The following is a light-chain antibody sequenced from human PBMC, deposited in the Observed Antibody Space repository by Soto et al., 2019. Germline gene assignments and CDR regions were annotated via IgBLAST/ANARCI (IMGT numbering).Light chain of an antibody. CDR3: QQYHNWPPPYT. CDR2: GAS. CDR1: PSVART. J-gene: IGKJ2*01. Sequence: ESVMPQSPASLSVSPGDGATLSCSASPSVARTVAWYQQKPGQGPRLLIHGASTRAVGVPARFSGSGSGTDFTLPINSLQSEDCAVYYCQQYHNWPPPYTFGQGTKLQIK. V-gene: IGKV3-15*01.